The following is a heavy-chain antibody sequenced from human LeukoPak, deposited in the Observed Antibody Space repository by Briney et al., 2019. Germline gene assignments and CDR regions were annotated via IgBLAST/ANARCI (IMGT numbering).Heavy chain of an antibody. J-gene: IGHJ4*02. Sequence: PGGSLRLSCAASDFTFSKGWMSWVRQAPGKGLEWVGRIKSKTDGETTDYAAPVRGRFTISRDDSHNTLYLQMNSLKAEDTAVYYCSARDGRYYARFDYWGQGTLVTVSS. CDR3: SARDGRYYARFDY. D-gene: IGHD1-26*01. CDR1: DFTFSKGW. CDR2: IKSKTDGETT. V-gene: IGHV3-15*07.